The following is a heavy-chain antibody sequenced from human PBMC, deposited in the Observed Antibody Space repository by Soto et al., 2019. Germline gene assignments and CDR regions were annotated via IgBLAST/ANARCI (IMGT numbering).Heavy chain of an antibody. CDR3: ATRSPAFDF. CDR2: ISTDKGDT. CDR1: GYTFTTFG. Sequence: QVQLVQSGPEVKKPGASVKVSCKTSGYTFTTFGISWVRQAPRQGVEWMGWISTDKGDTNYAQKFQGRVTMTTDTSTSTAYLELRSLRSDDTAVYYCATRSPAFDFWGQGTLVTVSS. J-gene: IGHJ4*02. V-gene: IGHV1-18*01.